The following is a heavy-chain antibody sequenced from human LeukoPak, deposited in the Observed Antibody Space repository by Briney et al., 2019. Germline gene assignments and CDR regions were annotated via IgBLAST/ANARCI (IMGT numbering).Heavy chain of an antibody. CDR1: GFTFSSYA. V-gene: IGHV3-30-3*01. CDR3: ARGSRMATISSPHYYYYGMDV. J-gene: IGHJ6*02. Sequence: GGSLRLSCAASGFTFSSYAMHWVRQAPGKGLEGGAVISYDGSNKYYADSVKGRFTISRDNSKNPLYLQMNSLTAGDTAVYYCARGSRMATISSPHYYYYGMDVWGQGTTVTVSS. D-gene: IGHD5-24*01. CDR2: ISYDGSNK.